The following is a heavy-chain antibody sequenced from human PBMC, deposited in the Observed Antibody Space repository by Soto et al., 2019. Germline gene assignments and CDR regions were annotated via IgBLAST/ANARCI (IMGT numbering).Heavy chain of an antibody. D-gene: IGHD6-19*01. Sequence: SETLSLTCAVYGGSFSGYYWSWIRQPPGKGLEWIGEINHSGSTNYNPSLKSRVTISVDTSKNQFSLKLSSVTAADTAVYYCARGHLTWYSSGWYLRGGYFDYWGQGTLVTVSS. CDR3: ARGHLTWYSSGWYLRGGYFDY. V-gene: IGHV4-34*01. CDR2: INHSGST. J-gene: IGHJ4*02. CDR1: GGSFSGYY.